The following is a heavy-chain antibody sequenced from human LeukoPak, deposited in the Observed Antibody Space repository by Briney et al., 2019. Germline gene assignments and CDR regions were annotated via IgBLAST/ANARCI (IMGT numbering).Heavy chain of an antibody. J-gene: IGHJ4*02. D-gene: IGHD2-2*01. CDR2: IYSGGNT. Sequence: PGGSLRLSCAASGFTVSSKYMSWVRQAPGKGLEWVSVIYSGGNTYYADSVKGRFTISRDNSKNTLYLQMNSLRAEDTAVYYCANPPICSSTSCYDPPRYWGQGTLVTVSS. CDR1: GFTVSSKY. V-gene: IGHV3-66*01. CDR3: ANPPICSSTSCYDPPRY.